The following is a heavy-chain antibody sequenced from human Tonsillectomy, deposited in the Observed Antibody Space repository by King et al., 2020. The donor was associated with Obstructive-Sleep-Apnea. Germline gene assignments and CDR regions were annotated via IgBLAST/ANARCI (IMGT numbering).Heavy chain of an antibody. V-gene: IGHV3-30*02. D-gene: IGHD6-13*01. CDR2: IHFDGNKK. CDR3: ARDDGIAAVGAY. J-gene: IGHJ4*02. CDR1: GFTFSNYG. Sequence: VQLVESGGGVVQPGGSLRLSCEASGFTFSNYGMHWVRQAPGKGLEWVAFIHFDGNKKYFGDSVKGRCTISRDDSKNTLYLQLNSLRPEDTAIYYCARDDGIAAVGAYWGQGTLVTVSS.